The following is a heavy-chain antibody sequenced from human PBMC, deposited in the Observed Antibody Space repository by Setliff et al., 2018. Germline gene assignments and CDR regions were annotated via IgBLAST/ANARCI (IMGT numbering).Heavy chain of an antibody. V-gene: IGHV4-59*11. Sequence: PSETLSLTCTVSPGSISRHYWSWFRQAPGKGLEWIGYRHDNGERDYNPSLGSRVTISVDTSKNQFSLVLTSVTAADTAIYYCAGRPQNTPMGPRDYWGQGTLVTVSS. CDR1: PGSISRHY. J-gene: IGHJ4*02. CDR2: RHDNGER. CDR3: AGRPQNTPMGPRDY. D-gene: IGHD5-18*01.